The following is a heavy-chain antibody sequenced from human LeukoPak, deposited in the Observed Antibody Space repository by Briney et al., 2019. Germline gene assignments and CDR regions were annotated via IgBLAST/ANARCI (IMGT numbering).Heavy chain of an antibody. CDR3: ARQSGGYSGYDSDY. D-gene: IGHD5-12*01. CDR2: IIPIFGTA. V-gene: IGHV1-69*13. Sequence: SVKVSCKASGGTFNSYAITWVRQAPGQGLEWMGGIIPIFGTANYAQKFQGRVTITADGSTSTAYMELSSLRSEDTAVYYCARQSGGYSGYDSDYWGQGTLVTVSS. J-gene: IGHJ4*02. CDR1: GGTFNSYA.